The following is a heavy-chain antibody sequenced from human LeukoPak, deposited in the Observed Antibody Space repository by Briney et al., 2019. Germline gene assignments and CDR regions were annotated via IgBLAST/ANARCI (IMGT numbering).Heavy chain of an antibody. CDR2: IRGSGEST. V-gene: IGHV3-23*01. CDR3: AKVIRGFLVAFDI. J-gene: IGHJ3*02. Sequence: GGSLRLSCAASGFTFSNYAMTWVRQAPGKGLEWVSTIRGSGESTYYADSVKGRFTISRDNSKNTLYLEVNSLRAEDTAVYYCAKVIRGFLVAFDIWGQGTMVTVSS. CDR1: GFTFSNYA. D-gene: IGHD3-10*01.